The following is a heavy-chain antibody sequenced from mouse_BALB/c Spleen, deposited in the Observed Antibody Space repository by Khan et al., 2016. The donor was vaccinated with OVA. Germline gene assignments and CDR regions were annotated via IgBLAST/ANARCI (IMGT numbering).Heavy chain of an antibody. CDR3: AREWAAWFPY. CDR2: IYPGSDNT. Sequence: VKLMESGAELARPGASVTLSCKASGYTFTDYSINWMRQRTGQGLEWIGEIYPGSDNTYYNEKFKGKATLTADKSSSTAYMQLSSLTSEDSAVYFCAREWAAWFPYWGQGTLATVSA. J-gene: IGHJ3*01. CDR1: GYTFTDYS. V-gene: IGHV1-77*01.